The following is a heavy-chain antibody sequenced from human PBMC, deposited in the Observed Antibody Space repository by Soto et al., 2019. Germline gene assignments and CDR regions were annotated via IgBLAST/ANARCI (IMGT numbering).Heavy chain of an antibody. CDR2: ISSSGSTI. D-gene: IGHD2-2*01. J-gene: IGHJ4*02. Sequence: GGSLRLSCAASGFTFSDYYMSWIRQAPGKGLEWVSYISSSGSTIYYADSVKGRFTISRDNAKNSLYLQMNSLRAEDTAVYYCERGRQSEYQLPYFDYWGQGTLVTVSS. CDR3: ERGRQSEYQLPYFDY. CDR1: GFTFSDYY. V-gene: IGHV3-11*01.